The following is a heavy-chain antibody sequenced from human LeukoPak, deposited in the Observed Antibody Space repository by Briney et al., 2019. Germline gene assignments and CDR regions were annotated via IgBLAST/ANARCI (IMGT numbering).Heavy chain of an antibody. CDR3: ARDQANYGDYEFDY. CDR1: GFTFSSFE. D-gene: IGHD4-17*01. J-gene: IGHJ4*02. Sequence: GGSLRLSCTASGFTFSSFEMNWVRQAPGKGLEWVSYISSSGSTIYYADSVKGRFTISRDNAKNSLYLQMNSLRAEDTAVYYCARDQANYGDYEFDYWGQGTLVTVSS. V-gene: IGHV3-48*03. CDR2: ISSSGSTI.